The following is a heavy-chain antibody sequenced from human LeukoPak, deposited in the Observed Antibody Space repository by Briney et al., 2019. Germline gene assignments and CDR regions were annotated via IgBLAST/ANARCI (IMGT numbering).Heavy chain of an antibody. J-gene: IGHJ4*02. D-gene: IGHD6-13*01. CDR2: TYYRSKWYN. V-gene: IGHV6-1*01. CDR3: ARAARDPYSSSWYSPFLDY. CDR1: GDSVSSNSAA. Sequence: SQTLSLTCAISGDSVSSNSAAWHWIRQSPSRGLEWLGRTYYRSKWYNDYAVSVKSRITINPDTSKNQFSLQLNSVTPEDTAVYYCARAARDPYSSSWYSPFLDYRGQGTLVTVSS.